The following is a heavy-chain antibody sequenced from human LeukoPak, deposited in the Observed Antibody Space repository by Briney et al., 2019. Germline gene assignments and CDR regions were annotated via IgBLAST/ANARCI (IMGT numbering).Heavy chain of an antibody. CDR3: ASRHYDFWSGLDDAFDI. CDR1: GFTFSSYA. V-gene: IGHV3-23*01. Sequence: GGSLRLSCAASGFTFSSYAMSWVRQAPGKGLEWVSAISGSGGSTYYADSVKGRFTISRDNSKNTLYLQMNSLRAEDTAVYYCASRHYDFWSGLDDAFDIWGQGTMVTVSS. CDR2: ISGSGGST. D-gene: IGHD3-3*01. J-gene: IGHJ3*02.